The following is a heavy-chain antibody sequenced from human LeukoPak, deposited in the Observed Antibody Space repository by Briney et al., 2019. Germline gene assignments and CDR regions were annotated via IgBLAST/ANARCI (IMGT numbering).Heavy chain of an antibody. D-gene: IGHD2-2*01. Sequence: ASVKDSCKASGYTFTSYAMHWVRQAPGQRLEWMGWINAGNGNTQYSQEFQGRVTITRDTSASTAYMELSILRSEDMAVYYCARGRYYCSSTSCYSSSRYYYMDVWGKGTTVTVSS. J-gene: IGHJ6*03. CDR3: ARGRYYCSSTSCYSSSRYYYMDV. CDR2: INAGNGNT. CDR1: GYTFTSYA. V-gene: IGHV1-3*03.